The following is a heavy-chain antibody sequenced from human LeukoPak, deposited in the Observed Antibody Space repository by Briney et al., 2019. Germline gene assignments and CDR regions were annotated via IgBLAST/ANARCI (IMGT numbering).Heavy chain of an antibody. Sequence: SGTLSLTCAVSGGSISSVKWLSWVRQPPGKGLGWIGEINHSGSTNYYPSLKSRVTISVDTSKNQFSLKLSSVTAADTAVYYCARRSYRLIYGYYYYYMDVWGKGTTVTVSS. CDR2: INHSGST. V-gene: IGHV4-4*02. CDR1: GGSISSVKW. J-gene: IGHJ6*03. D-gene: IGHD2-2*02. CDR3: ARRSYRLIYGYYYYYMDV.